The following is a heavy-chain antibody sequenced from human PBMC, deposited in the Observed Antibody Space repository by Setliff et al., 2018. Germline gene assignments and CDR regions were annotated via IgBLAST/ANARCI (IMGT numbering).Heavy chain of an antibody. V-gene: IGHV1-2*04. CDR3: ARDLGQLAGSDYYMDV. D-gene: IGHD1-1*01. Sequence: GASVKVSCKASGYTFTGYYMHWVRQAPGQGLEWMGWINPNSGGTNYAQKFQGWVTMTRDTSISTAYMELSRLRSDDTAVYYCARDLGQLAGSDYYMDVWGKGTTVTVSS. J-gene: IGHJ6*03. CDR2: INPNSGGT. CDR1: GYTFTGYY.